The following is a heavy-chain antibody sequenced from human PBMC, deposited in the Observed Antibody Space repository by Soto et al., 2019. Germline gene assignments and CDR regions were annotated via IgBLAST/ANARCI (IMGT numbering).Heavy chain of an antibody. CDR1: GFSLSNARMG. CDR3: ARSPDIVLVVAATYFDY. V-gene: IGHV2-26*01. D-gene: IGHD2-15*01. J-gene: IGHJ4*02. Sequence: QVTLKESGPVLVKPTETLTLTCTVSGFSLSNARMGVSWIRQPPGKALEWLAHIFSNDEKSYSTSLKSRLTISKDTSKSQVVLTMTNTDPVDTATYYCARSPDIVLVVAATYFDYRGQGTLVTVSS. CDR2: IFSNDEK.